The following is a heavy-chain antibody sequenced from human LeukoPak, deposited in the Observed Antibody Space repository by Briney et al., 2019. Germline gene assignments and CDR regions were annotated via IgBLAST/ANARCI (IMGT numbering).Heavy chain of an antibody. Sequence: GGSLRLSCAASAFTFSSYWMSWVRQAPGKGLEWVANIKQDGSEKYYVDSVKGRFTISRDNAKNSLYLQMNSLRVEDTAVYYCARDQLGYCSSTSCYGVYYYYYGMDVWGQGTTVTVSS. CDR1: AFTFSSYW. D-gene: IGHD2-2*01. CDR3: ARDQLGYCSSTSCYGVYYYYYGMDV. V-gene: IGHV3-7*01. J-gene: IGHJ6*02. CDR2: IKQDGSEK.